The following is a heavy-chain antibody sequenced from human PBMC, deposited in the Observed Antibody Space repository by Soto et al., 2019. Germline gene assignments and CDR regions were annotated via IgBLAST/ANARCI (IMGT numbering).Heavy chain of an antibody. D-gene: IGHD1-26*01. CDR1: GFTFSSYS. J-gene: IGHJ6*02. V-gene: IGHV3-21*01. Sequence: EVQLVESGGGLVKPGGSLRLSCAASGFTFSSYSMNWVRQAPGKGLEWVSSISSSSSYIYYADSVKGRFTISRDNAKNSLYLQMNSLRAEDTAVYYCARDWRELLYYYYGMDVWGQGTTVTVSS. CDR2: ISSSSSYI. CDR3: ARDWRELLYYYYGMDV.